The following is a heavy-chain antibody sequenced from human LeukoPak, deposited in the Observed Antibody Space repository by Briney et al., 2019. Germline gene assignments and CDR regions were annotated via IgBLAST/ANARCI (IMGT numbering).Heavy chain of an antibody. CDR2: IYYSGCT. D-gene: IGHD6-13*01. Sequence: SETLSLTCTVSGGSISSYYWSWIRQPPGKGLEWIGYIYYSGCTNYNPSLKSRVTISVDTSKNQFSLKLSSVTAADTAVYYCARHVGSSSWQNFDYWGQGTLVTVSS. CDR3: ARHVGSSSWQNFDY. V-gene: IGHV4-59*08. J-gene: IGHJ4*02. CDR1: GGSISSYY.